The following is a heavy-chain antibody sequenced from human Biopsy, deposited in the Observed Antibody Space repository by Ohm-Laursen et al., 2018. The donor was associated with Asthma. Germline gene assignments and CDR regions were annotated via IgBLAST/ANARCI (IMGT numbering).Heavy chain of an antibody. CDR3: ARHWGWGSFFDY. J-gene: IGHJ4*02. Sequence: SVTLSLTCTVSGGSMSSSSYYWGWIRQPPGKGLVWIGSISYTGSAYHNPALKSRATISGDTSKNHFSLRLSSVTAADTAVYYCARHWGWGSFFDYWGQGMLVTVSS. D-gene: IGHD7-27*01. CDR1: GGSMSSSSYY. V-gene: IGHV4-39*01. CDR2: ISYTGSA.